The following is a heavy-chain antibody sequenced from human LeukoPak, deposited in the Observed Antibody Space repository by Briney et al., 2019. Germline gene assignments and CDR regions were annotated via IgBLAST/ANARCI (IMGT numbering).Heavy chain of an antibody. CDR1: GYTFTKYV. D-gene: IGHD2-21*01. CDR2: INAGNGDT. Sequence: ASVKVSCKASGYTFTKYVVHWVRQAPGQRPEWMGWINAGNGDTKYSQNFQDRVTITRDTSANTAYMELSSLTPEDTALYYCARDDCGDTCYPGGYWGQGTLVTVSS. J-gene: IGHJ4*02. V-gene: IGHV1-3*01. CDR3: ARDDCGDTCYPGGY.